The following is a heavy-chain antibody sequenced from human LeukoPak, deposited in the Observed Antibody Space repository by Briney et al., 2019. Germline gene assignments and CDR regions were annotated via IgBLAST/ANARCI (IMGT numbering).Heavy chain of an antibody. CDR2: ISSNGRST. CDR1: GFTFSSYA. Sequence: GGSLRLSCSASGFTFSSYAMHWVRQAPGKGPEYVSAISSNGRSTYYTDSLKGRFTISRDNSKNTLYLQMNSLRAEDTAVYYCARTRTYSYDSSGHYYPTHFDYWGQGTLVTVSS. V-gene: IGHV3-64*04. D-gene: IGHD3-22*01. CDR3: ARTRTYSYDSSGHYYPTHFDY. J-gene: IGHJ4*02.